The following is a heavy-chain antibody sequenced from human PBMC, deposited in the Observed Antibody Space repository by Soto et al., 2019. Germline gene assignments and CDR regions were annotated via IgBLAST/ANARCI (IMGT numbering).Heavy chain of an antibody. CDR1: GFTFSSYA. D-gene: IGHD1-26*01. CDR2: ISTNGGST. V-gene: IGHV3-64*01. Sequence: EVQLVESGGGLVQPGGSLRLSCAASGFTFSSYAMHWVRQAPGKGLEYVSTISTNGGSTYNVNSVKGRFTISRDNSKNTLYLQMGSLRAEDMAVYHCAREGGSYYFDYWGQGTLVTVSS. CDR3: AREGGSYYFDY. J-gene: IGHJ4*02.